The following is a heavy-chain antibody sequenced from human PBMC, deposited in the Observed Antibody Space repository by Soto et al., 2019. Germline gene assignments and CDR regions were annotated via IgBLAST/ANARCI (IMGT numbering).Heavy chain of an antibody. Sequence: GGSLRLSCAASGFTFSDYYMSWIRQAPGKGLEWVSYISISGSTIYYADSVKGRFTISRDNAKNSLYLQMNSLRAEDTAVYYCARVSTGTTLIPYYFDYWGQGTLVTVSS. V-gene: IGHV3-11*01. CDR3: ARVSTGTTLIPYYFDY. D-gene: IGHD1-1*01. J-gene: IGHJ4*02. CDR2: ISISGSTI. CDR1: GFTFSDYY.